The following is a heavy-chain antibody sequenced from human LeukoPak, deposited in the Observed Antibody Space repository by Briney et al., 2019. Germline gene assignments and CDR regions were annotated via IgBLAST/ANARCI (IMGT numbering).Heavy chain of an antibody. D-gene: IGHD3-22*01. V-gene: IGHV3-66*01. J-gene: IGHJ4*02. Sequence: GGSLRLSCAASGFTVSSNYMSWVRQAPGKGLEWVSVIYSGGSTYYADSVKGRFTISRDNSKNTLYLQMNSLRAEDTAVYYCASDGGPWYDSSGPTDYWGQGTLVTVSS. CDR2: IYSGGST. CDR3: ASDGGPWYDSSGPTDY. CDR1: GFTVSSNY.